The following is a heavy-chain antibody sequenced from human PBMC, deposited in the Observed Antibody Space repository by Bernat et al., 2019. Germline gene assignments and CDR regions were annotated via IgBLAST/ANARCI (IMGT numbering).Heavy chain of an antibody. CDR2: ISGSGGST. V-gene: IGHV3-23*01. Sequence: EVQLLESGGGLVQPGGSLRLSCAASGFTFSSHAMSWVRQAPGEGLGWGSAISGSGGSTYSAAAVKGRFTITGDNSKNPLYLQMSSLRAEDTAVYYCAEDQNGMWQQLAAFDYWGQGTLVTVSS. D-gene: IGHD6-13*01. CDR3: AEDQNGMWQQLAAFDY. J-gene: IGHJ4*02. CDR1: GFTFSSHA.